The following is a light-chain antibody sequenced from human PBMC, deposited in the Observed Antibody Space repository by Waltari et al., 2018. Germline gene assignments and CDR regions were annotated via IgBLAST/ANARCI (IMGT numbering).Light chain of an antibody. CDR2: AAS. J-gene: IGKJ1*01. V-gene: IGKV3-20*01. CDR3: QHYVNLPVT. CDR1: QSVSRA. Sequence: EIVLTQSPGTLSLSPGERATLSCRASQSVSRALAWYQQKPGQAPRLLIYAASTRATGVPDRFMGSGSGTDFSLTISRLDPEDFAVYYCQHYVNLPVTFGQGTKVEI.